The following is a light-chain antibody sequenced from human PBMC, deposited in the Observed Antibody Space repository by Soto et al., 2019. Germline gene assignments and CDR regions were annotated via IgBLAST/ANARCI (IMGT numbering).Light chain of an antibody. J-gene: IGLJ2*01. V-gene: IGLV2-14*03. CDR1: SRDVGGYKF. Sequence: QSALTQPASVSGSPGQSITISCTGTSRDVGGYKFVSWLQQHPGKAPKLLIYGNTNRPSGVPDRFSGSKSGNSASLAITGLQAEDEADYYCHSYDTILSGSVFGGGTKLTVL. CDR2: GNT. CDR3: HSYDTILSGSV.